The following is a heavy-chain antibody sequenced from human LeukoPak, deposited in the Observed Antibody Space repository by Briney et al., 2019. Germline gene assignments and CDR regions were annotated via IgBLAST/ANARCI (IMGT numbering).Heavy chain of an antibody. J-gene: IGHJ6*02. CDR1: GYTFTSYA. CDR3: ARGAFPSRPYYGMDV. Sequence: GASVKVSCKASGYTFTSYAMNWVRQAPGQGLEWMGWINTNTGNPTYAQGFTGRFVFSLDTSVSTAYLQISSLKAEDTAVYYCARGAFPSRPYYGMDVWGQGTTVTVSS. V-gene: IGHV7-4-1*02. CDR2: INTNTGNP. D-gene: IGHD2/OR15-2a*01.